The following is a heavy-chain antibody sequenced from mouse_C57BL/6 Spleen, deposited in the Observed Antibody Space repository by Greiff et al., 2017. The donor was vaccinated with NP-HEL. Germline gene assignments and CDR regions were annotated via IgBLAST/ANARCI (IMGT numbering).Heavy chain of an antibody. CDR1: GFNIKDDY. CDR2: IDPENGDT. V-gene: IGHV14-4*01. Sequence: EVQLQQSGAELVRPGASVKLSCTASGFNIKDDYMHWVKQRPEQGLEWIGWIDPENGDTEYASKFQGKATITADTSSNTAYLQLSSLTSEDTAVYYCTSIRPDYYAMDYWGQGTSVTVSS. D-gene: IGHD2-12*01. CDR3: TSIRPDYYAMDY. J-gene: IGHJ4*01.